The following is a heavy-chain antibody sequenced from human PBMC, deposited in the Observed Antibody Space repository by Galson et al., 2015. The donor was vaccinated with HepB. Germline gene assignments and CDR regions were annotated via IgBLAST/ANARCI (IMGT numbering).Heavy chain of an antibody. CDR1: GYTFTSYA. D-gene: IGHD3-10*01. J-gene: IGHJ6*02. V-gene: IGHV7-4-1*02. Sequence: SVKVSCKASGYTFTSYAMNWVRQAPGQGLEWMGWINTNTGNPTYAQGFTGRFVFSLDTSVSTAYLQISSLKAEDTAVYYCARELTSFRPRVFGEDTYYYYYGMDVWGQGTTVTVSS. CDR3: ARELTSFRPRVFGEDTYYYYYGMDV. CDR2: INTNTGNP.